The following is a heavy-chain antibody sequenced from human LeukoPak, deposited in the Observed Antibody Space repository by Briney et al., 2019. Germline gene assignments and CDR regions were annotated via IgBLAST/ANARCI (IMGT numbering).Heavy chain of an antibody. CDR1: GFPFNTYF. D-gene: IGHD3-10*01. J-gene: IGHJ3*02. V-gene: IGHV3-23*01. CDR2: ISGSGGST. Sequence: PGGSLRLSCAASGFPFNTYFMHWVRQAPGKGLEWVSAISGSGGSTYYADSVKGRFTISRDNSKNTLYLQMNSLRAEDTAVYYCAKDLGRYYGSGIVNDAFDIWGQGTMVTVSS. CDR3: AKDLGRYYGSGIVNDAFDI.